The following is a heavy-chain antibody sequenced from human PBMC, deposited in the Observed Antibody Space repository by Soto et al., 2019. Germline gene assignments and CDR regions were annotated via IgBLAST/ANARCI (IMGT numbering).Heavy chain of an antibody. D-gene: IGHD3-10*01. J-gene: IGHJ6*03. Sequence: SETLSLTCTVSGGSISSGGYYGSWIRQHPGKGLEWIGYIYYSGSTYYNPSLKSRVTISVDTSKNQFSLKLSSVTAADTAVYYSARDNYYGSGSYYHYYYYMDVWGKGTTVTVSS. CDR2: IYYSGST. V-gene: IGHV4-31*03. CDR1: GGSISSGGYY. CDR3: ARDNYYGSGSYYHYYYYMDV.